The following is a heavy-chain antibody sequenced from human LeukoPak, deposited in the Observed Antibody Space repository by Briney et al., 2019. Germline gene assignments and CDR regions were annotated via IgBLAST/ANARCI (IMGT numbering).Heavy chain of an antibody. CDR2: IYYSEST. J-gene: IGHJ4*02. CDR3: ARGFLEWLPIDY. V-gene: IGHV4-30-4*08. Sequence: PSQTLSLTRSLSVGSISSGDYYCGSIRQPPGKGLEWIWYIYYSESTYYNPSLKSRVTISVDTSKNQFSLKLSSATAADTAVYYCARGFLEWLPIDYWGQGTLVTVSS. CDR1: VGSISSGDYY. D-gene: IGHD3-3*01.